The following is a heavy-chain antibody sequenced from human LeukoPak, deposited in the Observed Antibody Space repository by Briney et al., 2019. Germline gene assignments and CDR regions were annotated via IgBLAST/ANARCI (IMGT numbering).Heavy chain of an antibody. Sequence: SVKVSCKASGGTFSSYAISWVRQAPGQGLEWMGGIIPIFGTANYAQKFQGRVTITTDESTSTAYMELSSLRSEDTAVYYCAATYYYGSGGYYGYFDYWGQGTLVTVSS. CDR1: GGTFSSYA. CDR2: IIPIFGTA. V-gene: IGHV1-69*05. J-gene: IGHJ4*02. D-gene: IGHD3-10*01. CDR3: AATYYYGSGGYYGYFDY.